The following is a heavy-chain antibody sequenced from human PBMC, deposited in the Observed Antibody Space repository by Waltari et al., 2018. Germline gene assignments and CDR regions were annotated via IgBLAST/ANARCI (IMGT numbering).Heavy chain of an antibody. CDR2: IYGGGNT. J-gene: IGHJ4*02. V-gene: IGHV3-53*01. Sequence: EVPLVESGGGSIQPGGSLRLSCAASGFSVRRSYLSWVRLAPGKGLEWVSVIYGGGNTYYADSVRGRFTISRDNSKNTVSLEMNSLRAEDTAVYYCARSPYVDHYDYWGQGTLVTVSS. CDR3: ARSPYVDHYDY. D-gene: IGHD4-17*01. CDR1: GFSVRRSY.